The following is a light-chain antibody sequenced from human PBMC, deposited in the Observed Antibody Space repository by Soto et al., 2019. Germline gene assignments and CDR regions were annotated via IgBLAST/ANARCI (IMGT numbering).Light chain of an antibody. CDR3: LQYRNSPRT. J-gene: IGKJ1*01. CDR1: QDIRGD. Sequence: AIQMTQSPSSLSASVGDRVTITCRASQDIRGDLGWYQQKPGKAPKALIYGASNLQSGVPSRFSGSGFGTDFTLTISSLQPEDFATYYCLQYRNSPRTFGQGTKVESK. V-gene: IGKV1-6*01. CDR2: GAS.